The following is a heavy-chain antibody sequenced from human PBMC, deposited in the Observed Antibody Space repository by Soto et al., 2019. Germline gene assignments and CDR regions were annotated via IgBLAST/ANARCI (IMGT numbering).Heavy chain of an antibody. D-gene: IGHD2-21*02. CDR2: IIPIFGTA. Sequence: GASVKVSCKASGGTFSSYAISWVRQAPGQGLEWMGGIIPIFGTANYAQKFQGRVTITADKSTSTAYMELSSLRSEDTAVYYCARDEGPGVVTAIALHAFDIWGQGTMVTISS. J-gene: IGHJ3*02. V-gene: IGHV1-69*06. CDR3: ARDEGPGVVTAIALHAFDI. CDR1: GGTFSSYA.